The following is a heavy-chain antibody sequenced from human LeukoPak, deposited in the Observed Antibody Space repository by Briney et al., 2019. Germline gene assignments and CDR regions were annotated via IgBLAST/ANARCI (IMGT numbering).Heavy chain of an antibody. CDR1: GGSISSYY. V-gene: IGHV4-39*01. D-gene: IGHD3-16*01. CDR3: ARSWGYFDL. CDR2: IYYSGST. Sequence: SETLSLTCTVSGGSISSYYWSWIRQPPGKGLEWIGSIYYSGSTYYNPSLKSRVTISVDTSKNQFSLKLSSVTAADTAVYYCARSWGYFDLWGRGTLVTVSS. J-gene: IGHJ2*01.